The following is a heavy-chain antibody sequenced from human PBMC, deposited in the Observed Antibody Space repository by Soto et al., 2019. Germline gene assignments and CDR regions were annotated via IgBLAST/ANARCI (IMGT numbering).Heavy chain of an antibody. J-gene: IGHJ4*02. CDR2: ISGSGGST. D-gene: IGHD3-10*01. CDR1: GFTFSSYA. CDR3: AKGVYGSGSLDY. V-gene: IGHV3-23*01. Sequence: EVQLLESGGGLVQPGGSLRLSCAASGFTFSSYAMSWVRQAPGKGLEWVSAISGSGGSTYYADSVKGRFTISRDNSKNTLYLQMNSLIAEDTAVYYCAKGVYGSGSLDYWGQGTLVTVSS.